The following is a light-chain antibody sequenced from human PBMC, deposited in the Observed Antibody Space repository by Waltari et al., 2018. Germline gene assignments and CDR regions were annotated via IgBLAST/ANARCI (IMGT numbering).Light chain of an antibody. CDR1: ERVDSRY. CDR3: QQFGSSSFS. CDR2: STS. J-gene: IGKJ2*03. Sequence: EIVLTQSPGTLSLSPGERAALPCRASERVDSRYLAWYQQKPGQAPSLLIYSTSSRATGIPDRFSGSGSGTDFTLTITKLEPEDFAVYYCQQFGSSSFSFGQGTKLEIK. V-gene: IGKV3-20*01.